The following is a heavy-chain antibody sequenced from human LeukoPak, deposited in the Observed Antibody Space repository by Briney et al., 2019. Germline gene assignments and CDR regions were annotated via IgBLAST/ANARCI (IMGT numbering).Heavy chain of an antibody. CDR2: ISWNSGSI. D-gene: IGHD6-13*01. CDR1: GFTFDDYA. V-gene: IGHV3-9*01. CDR3: AKGPEYSSSWYTSWFDP. Sequence: HPGRSLRLSCVTSGFTFDDYAMHWVRQAPGKGLEWVSGISWNSGSIGYADSVKGRFTISRDNAKNSLYLQMNSLRAEDTALYYCAKGPEYSSSWYTSWFDPWGQGTLVTVSS. J-gene: IGHJ5*02.